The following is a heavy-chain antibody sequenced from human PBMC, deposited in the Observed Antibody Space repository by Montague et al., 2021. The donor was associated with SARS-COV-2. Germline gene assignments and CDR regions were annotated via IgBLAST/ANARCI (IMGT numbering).Heavy chain of an antibody. CDR2: IRLPGGT. D-gene: IGHD1-1*01. CDR3: ARAGSQRFFEF. Sequence: SETLSLTCAVNSGSLRNYYWSWIRQHPGKGLEWIGEIRLPGGTNXXPSLKCRVTISLDTSNNHVSLNLNSVTTADTAVYFCARAGSQRFFEFWGRGTLVAVSS. J-gene: IGHJ2*01. V-gene: IGHV4-34*01. CDR1: SGSLRNYY.